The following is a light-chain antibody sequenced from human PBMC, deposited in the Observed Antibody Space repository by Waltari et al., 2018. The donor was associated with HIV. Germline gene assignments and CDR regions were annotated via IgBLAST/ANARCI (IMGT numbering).Light chain of an antibody. J-gene: IGLJ2*01. CDR2: SNH. V-gene: IGLV1-44*01. CDR3: AAWDANLNGRL. Sequence: QSVLTQSPSASGTPGQRVTISCSGSISNIGRNTVSWYQHLPGTAPKLLIYSNHQRPSGVPDRFSGSKSGTSASLAISGLQSEDEADYYCAAWDANLNGRLFGGGTKLTVL. CDR1: ISNIGRNT.